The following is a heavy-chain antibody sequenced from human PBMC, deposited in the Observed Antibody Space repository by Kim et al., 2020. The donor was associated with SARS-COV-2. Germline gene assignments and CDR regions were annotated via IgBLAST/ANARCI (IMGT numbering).Heavy chain of an antibody. D-gene: IGHD1-26*01. CDR1: GYTFTSYG. V-gene: IGHV1-18*01. CDR3: ARDEGVSSGSWVYYYYGMDV. CDR2: ISAYNGNT. Sequence: ASVKVSCKASGYTFTSYGISWVRQAPGQGLEWMGWISAYNGNTNYAQKLQGRVTMTTDTSTSTAYMELRSLRSDDTAVYYCARDEGVSSGSWVYYYYGMDVWGQGTTVTVSS. J-gene: IGHJ6*02.